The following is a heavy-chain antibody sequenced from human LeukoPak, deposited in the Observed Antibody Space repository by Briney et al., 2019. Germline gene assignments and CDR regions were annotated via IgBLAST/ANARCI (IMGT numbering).Heavy chain of an antibody. V-gene: IGHV4-4*08. D-gene: IGHD4-17*01. CDR3: AREYGDYVGN. Sequence: SSETLSLTCAVYGGSFSGYYWSWIRQPLGKGLEWIGRIYTSGSTNYNPSLKSRVTISVDTSKNQFSLKLSSVTAADTAVYYCAREYGDYVGNWGQGTLVTVSS. CDR2: IYTSGST. CDR1: GGSFSGYY. J-gene: IGHJ4*02.